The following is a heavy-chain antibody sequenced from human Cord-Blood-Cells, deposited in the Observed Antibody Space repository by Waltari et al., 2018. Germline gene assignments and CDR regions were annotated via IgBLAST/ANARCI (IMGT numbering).Heavy chain of an antibody. Sequence: EVQLVESGGGLVQPGGSLRLSCAASGFPFSRYWLHWVSQAPGKGLEWVANIKQDGSEKYYVDSVKGRFTISRDNAKNSLYLQMNSLRAEDTAVYYCARDYSQLGDAFDIWGQGTMVTVSS. CDR1: GFPFSRYW. CDR2: IKQDGSEK. J-gene: IGHJ3*02. D-gene: IGHD6-13*01. V-gene: IGHV3-7*01. CDR3: ARDYSQLGDAFDI.